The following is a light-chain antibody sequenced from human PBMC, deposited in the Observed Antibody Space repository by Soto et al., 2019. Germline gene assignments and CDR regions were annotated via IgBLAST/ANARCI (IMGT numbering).Light chain of an antibody. CDR1: SSNIGSNT. V-gene: IGLV1-44*01. CDR3: AAWDDSLNGWV. J-gene: IGLJ3*02. Sequence: QSVLTQAPSASGTPGQRVTISCSGSSSNIGSNTVSWYQQVPGTAPKLLIYSNDQRPSGVPDRFSGSKSGTSASLAIGGLQSEEEADYYCAAWDDSLNGWVFGGGTQLTVL. CDR2: SND.